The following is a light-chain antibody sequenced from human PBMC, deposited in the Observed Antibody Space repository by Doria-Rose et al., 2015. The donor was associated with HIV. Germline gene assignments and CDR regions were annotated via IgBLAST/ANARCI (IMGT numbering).Light chain of an antibody. CDR3: QQYYDTPS. CDR2: WES. Sequence: DIQVTQSPESLGMSLGERATLNCKSNQSLLYTSKNYVAWYQQKPGQPPKLLIYWESTRQSGVPARFSGSGSGTDFTLTISSLEAEDVAVYYCQQYYDTPSFGPGTTVDIK. V-gene: IGKV4-1*01. CDR1: QSLLYTSKNY. J-gene: IGKJ3*01.